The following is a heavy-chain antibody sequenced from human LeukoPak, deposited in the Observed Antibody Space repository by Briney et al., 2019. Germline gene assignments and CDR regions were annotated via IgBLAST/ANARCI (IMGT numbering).Heavy chain of an antibody. CDR2: ISYDGSNK. J-gene: IGHJ4*02. CDR3: ARDRKLNFYDSSGFEFDY. D-gene: IGHD3-22*01. Sequence: GGSLRLSCAASGFTFSSYAMHWVRQAPGKGLEWVAVISYDGSNKYYADSVKGRFTISRDNTKNTLYLQMNSLRAEDTAVHYCARDRKLNFYDSSGFEFDYWGQGTLVTVSS. CDR1: GFTFSSYA. V-gene: IGHV3-30-3*01.